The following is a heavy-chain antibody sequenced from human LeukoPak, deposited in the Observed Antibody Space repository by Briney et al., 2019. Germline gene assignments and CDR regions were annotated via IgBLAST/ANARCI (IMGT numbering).Heavy chain of an antibody. CDR1: GGSISSSSYY. Sequence: SETLSLTCTVSGGSISSSSYYWGWIRQPPGKGLEWIGSIYYSGSTYYNTSLKIRVTISVDTSKNQFSLKLSSVTAADTAVYYCARSYYYDSSGYRIWRWADAFDIWGQGTMVTVSS. CDR3: ARSYYYDSSGYRIWRWADAFDI. J-gene: IGHJ3*02. CDR2: IYYSGST. V-gene: IGHV4-39*01. D-gene: IGHD3-22*01.